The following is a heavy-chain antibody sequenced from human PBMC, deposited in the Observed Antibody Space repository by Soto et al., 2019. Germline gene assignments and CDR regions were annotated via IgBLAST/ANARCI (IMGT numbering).Heavy chain of an antibody. CDR2: IHYSGST. CDR3: ARSIDNSGYYFSNC. CDR1: GGSISSYY. V-gene: IGHV4-59*01. Sequence: SETLSLTCTVSGGSISSYYWSWNRQSPGKGLEWIGYIHYSGSTNYNPSLKSRVTISVDTSRNQFSLKLTSVTAADTGVYYCARSIDNSGYYFSNCWGQGTLVTVSS. J-gene: IGHJ4*02. D-gene: IGHD3-22*01.